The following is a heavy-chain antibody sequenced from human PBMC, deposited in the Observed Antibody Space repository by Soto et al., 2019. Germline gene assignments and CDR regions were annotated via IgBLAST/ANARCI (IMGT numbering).Heavy chain of an antibody. CDR3: ARANRGMDV. J-gene: IGHJ6*02. Sequence: PSETLPLTCTVSGGPISSGDYYWSWIRQPAGKGLEWIGRIYTSGSTNYNPSLKSRVTMSVDTSKNQFSLKLSSVTAAATAVYYCARANRGMDVWGQGTTVTVSS. CDR1: GGPISSGDYY. CDR2: IYTSGST. V-gene: IGHV4-61*02.